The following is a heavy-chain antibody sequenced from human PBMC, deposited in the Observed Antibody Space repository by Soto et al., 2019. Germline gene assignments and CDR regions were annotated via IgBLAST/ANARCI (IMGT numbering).Heavy chain of an antibody. Sequence: QAQLVESGGGLVKPGGSLRLSCAASEFTFSDYYMSWIRQAPGKGLEWVAYITSSGSAIYYADSVKGRFTVSWDNAKKSLSLQMTSRRADDMAVYSCTRAHRQPRDTQHWGQGTLVTVTS. J-gene: IGHJ1*01. CDR3: TRAHRQPRDTQH. V-gene: IGHV3-11*01. D-gene: IGHD6-13*01. CDR2: ITSSGSAI. CDR1: EFTFSDYY.